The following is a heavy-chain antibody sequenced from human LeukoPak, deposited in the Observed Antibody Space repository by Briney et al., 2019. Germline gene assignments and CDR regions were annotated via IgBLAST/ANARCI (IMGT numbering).Heavy chain of an antibody. V-gene: IGHV1-69*05. CDR3: ARSPEAPSWFDP. CDR1: GGTFSSYA. Sequence: SVKVSCKASGGTFSSYAISWVRQAPGQGLEWMGGIIPIFGTANYAQKFQGRVTITTDESTSTAYMELSSLRSEDTAVYYCARSPEAPSWFDPWGQGTLVTVSS. CDR2: IIPIFGTA. J-gene: IGHJ5*02.